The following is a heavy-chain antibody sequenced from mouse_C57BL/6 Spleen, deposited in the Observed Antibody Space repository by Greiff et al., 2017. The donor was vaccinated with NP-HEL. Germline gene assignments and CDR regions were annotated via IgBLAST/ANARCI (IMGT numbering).Heavy chain of an antibody. CDR1: GYTFTDYN. V-gene: IGHV1-22*01. CDR3: AMTITAVVATYYFDY. D-gene: IGHD1-1*01. J-gene: IGHJ2*01. Sequence: VQLQQSGPELVKPGASVKMSCKASGYTFTDYNMHWVKQSHGKSLEWIGDINPNNGGTSYNQKFKGKATLTVNKSSSTSYMELRSLTSEDSAVYYCAMTITAVVATYYFDYWGQGTTLTVSS. CDR2: INPNNGGT.